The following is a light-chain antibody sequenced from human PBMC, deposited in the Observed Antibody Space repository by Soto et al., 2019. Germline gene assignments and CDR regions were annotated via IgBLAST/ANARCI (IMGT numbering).Light chain of an antibody. CDR2: EVS. J-gene: IGLJ3*02. CDR3: CSYAGSNNWL. V-gene: IGLV2-8*01. CDR1: SSDLGGYNY. Sequence: QAVVTQPPSASGSPGQSVTISCSGTSSDLGGYNYVSWYQQHPGKAPKLLIYEVSKRPSGVPDRFSGSKSGNTASLTVSGLQAEDEADYYCCSYAGSNNWLFGGGTKLTVL.